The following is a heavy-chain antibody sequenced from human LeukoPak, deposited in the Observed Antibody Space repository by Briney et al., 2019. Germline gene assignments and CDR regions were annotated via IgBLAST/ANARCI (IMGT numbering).Heavy chain of an antibody. V-gene: IGHV3-30*01. CDR2: MSFDGSEI. Sequence: PGPSLRLSCAASGFSFRTYAMHWVRQAPGKGLEWVALMSFDGSEINYADSVKGRFTISRDNSKNSLYLQMNSLRSDDTAVYYCARARLLTVTHDFDYWGQGTLVTVAS. J-gene: IGHJ4*02. D-gene: IGHD4-17*01. CDR1: GFSFRTYA. CDR3: ARARLLTVTHDFDY.